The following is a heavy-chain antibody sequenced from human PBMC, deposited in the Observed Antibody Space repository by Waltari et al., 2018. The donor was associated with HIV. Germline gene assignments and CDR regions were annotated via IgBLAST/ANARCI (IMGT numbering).Heavy chain of an antibody. D-gene: IGHD6-19*01. CDR2: IYPGDSET. Sequence: EVQLVQSGAEVKKPGESLKISCKGSGYSFTSYWTGWVRQMPGKGLEWLGIIYPGDSETRYSPSFQGQVTISADKSISTAYLQWSSLKASDTAMYYCARHLQYSSGWQNWFDPWGQGTLVTVSS. J-gene: IGHJ5*02. CDR3: ARHLQYSSGWQNWFDP. CDR1: GYSFTSYW. V-gene: IGHV5-51*01.